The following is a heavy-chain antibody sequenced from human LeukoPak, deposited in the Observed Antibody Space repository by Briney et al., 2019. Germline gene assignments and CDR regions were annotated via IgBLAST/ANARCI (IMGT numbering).Heavy chain of an antibody. CDR2: IYYSGST. D-gene: IGHD1-1*01. CDR1: GGSLSSGSYY. V-gene: IGHV4-61*01. CDR3: ARYENPLDY. J-gene: IGHJ4*02. Sequence: SETLSLTCTVSGGSLSSGSYYWSWVRQPPGTGLEWSGYIYYSGSTNYNPSLKSRVTISVDTSKNQFSLKLSSVTAADTAVYYCARYENPLDYWGQGTLVTVSS.